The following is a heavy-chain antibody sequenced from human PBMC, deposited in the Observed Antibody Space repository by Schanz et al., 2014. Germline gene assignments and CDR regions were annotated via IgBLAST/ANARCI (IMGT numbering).Heavy chain of an antibody. V-gene: IGHV3-33*06. Sequence: QVQLVESGGGVVQPGRSLRLSCAASGFTFSSYGMHWVRQAPGKGLEWVAVIWYDGNNKFYADSVKGRFIISRDNSKNTLYLQMNSLRAEDTALYFCAKDPHKDYGGKPQAFDIWGQGTMVTVSS. CDR1: GFTFSSYG. J-gene: IGHJ3*02. CDR3: AKDPHKDYGGKPQAFDI. D-gene: IGHD4-17*01. CDR2: IWYDGNNK.